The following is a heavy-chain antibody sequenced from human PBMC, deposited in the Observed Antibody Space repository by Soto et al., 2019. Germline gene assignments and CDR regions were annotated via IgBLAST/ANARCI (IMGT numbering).Heavy chain of an antibody. CDR3: ARGNTYYYGSGTHGMDV. CDR1: GFTVSSNY. CDR2: IYSGGST. D-gene: IGHD3-10*01. Sequence: PGGSLRLSCAASGFTVSSNYMSWVRQAPGKGLEWVSVIYSGGSTYYADSVKGRFTISRDNSKNTLYLQMNSLRAEDTAVYYCARGNTYYYGSGTHGMDVWGQGTTVTVSS. V-gene: IGHV3-53*01. J-gene: IGHJ6*02.